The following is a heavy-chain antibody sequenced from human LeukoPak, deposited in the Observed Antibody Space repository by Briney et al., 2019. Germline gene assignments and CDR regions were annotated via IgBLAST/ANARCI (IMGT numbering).Heavy chain of an antibody. J-gene: IGHJ6*03. CDR2: ISGSGGST. V-gene: IGHV3-23*01. Sequence: GGTLRLSCAASGFTFSSYGMSWVRQAPGKGLEWVSPISGSGGSTYYADYVKGRFTISRDNSKNTLYLQMNSLRGEDTAVYYCARLYYDFWSGYYPVDYYYYYMDVWGKGTTVTVSS. CDR3: ARLYYDFWSGYYPVDYYYYYMDV. CDR1: GFTFSSYG. D-gene: IGHD3-3*01.